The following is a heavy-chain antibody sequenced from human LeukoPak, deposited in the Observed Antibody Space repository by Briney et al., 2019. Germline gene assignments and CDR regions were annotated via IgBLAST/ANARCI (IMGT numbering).Heavy chain of an antibody. CDR2: IYYSGST. Sequence: PSETLSLTCTVSGGSISSYYWSWIRQPPGKGLEWIGYIYYSGSTNYNPSLKSPVTISVDTSKNQFSLKLSSVTAADTAVYYCARLSSGDAFDIWGQGTMVTVSS. D-gene: IGHD5/OR15-5a*01. CDR3: ARLSSGDAFDI. CDR1: GGSISSYY. J-gene: IGHJ3*02. V-gene: IGHV4-59*01.